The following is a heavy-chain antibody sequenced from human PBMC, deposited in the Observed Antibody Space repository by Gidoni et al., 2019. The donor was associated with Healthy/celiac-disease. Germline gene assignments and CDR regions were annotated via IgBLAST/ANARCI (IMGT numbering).Heavy chain of an antibody. Sequence: QITLKGSGPTLVKPTQTLTLTCTFSGFSLSTSGVGVGWFLQPPGKALEWLALMYWDVYKRSSPSLKSRLTITKDTSNIQVVLTMPNMDPVDSATYYCAHRQGGLSMYSSSHRVYFDYGGHGTLVTVSS. CDR3: AHRQGGLSMYSSSHRVYFDY. V-gene: IGHV2-5*02. CDR2: MYWDVYK. CDR1: GFSLSTSGVG. D-gene: IGHD6-6*01. J-gene: IGHJ4*01.